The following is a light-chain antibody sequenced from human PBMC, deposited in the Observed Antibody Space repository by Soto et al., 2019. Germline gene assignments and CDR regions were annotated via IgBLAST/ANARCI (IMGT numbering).Light chain of an antibody. V-gene: IGKV3-20*01. CDR1: QSVSSSY. J-gene: IGKJ1*01. CDR3: QQYGSSPWP. CDR2: GAS. Sequence: EIVLTQSPGTLSLSPGERATLSCRASQSVSSSYLAWYQQKPGQAPRLLIYGASSRATGIPDRFSGSGSGTDFTLTISRLEPEDFAVYYCQQYGSSPWPFGQGSMVDIK.